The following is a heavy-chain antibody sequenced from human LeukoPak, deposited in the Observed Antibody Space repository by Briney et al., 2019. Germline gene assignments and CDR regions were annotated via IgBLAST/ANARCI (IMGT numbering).Heavy chain of an antibody. J-gene: IGHJ4*02. V-gene: IGHV4-39*01. D-gene: IGHD3-22*01. CDR3: ARLPSGYYDSSGYQRFYFDY. Sequence: SETLSLTCTVSGGSISSSSYYWGWIRQPPGKGLEWIGSIYYSGSTYYNPSLKSRVTISVDTSKNQFSLKLSSVTAADTAVYYCARLPSGYYDSSGYQRFYFDYWGQGTLVTVSS. CDR1: GGSISSSSYY. CDR2: IYYSGST.